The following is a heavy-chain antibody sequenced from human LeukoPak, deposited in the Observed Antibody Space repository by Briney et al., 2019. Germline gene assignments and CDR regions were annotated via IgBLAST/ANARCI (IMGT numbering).Heavy chain of an antibody. J-gene: IGHJ4*02. CDR2: INAGNGNT. Sequence: ASVKVSCKASGYTFTSCAMHWVRQAPGQRLEWMGWINAGNGNTKYSQEFQGRVTITRDTSASTAYMELSSLRSEDMAVYYCARGPPDLPGGSCYFDYWGQGTLVTVSS. CDR3: ARGPPDLPGGSCYFDY. CDR1: GYTFTSCA. D-gene: IGHD2-15*01. V-gene: IGHV1-3*03.